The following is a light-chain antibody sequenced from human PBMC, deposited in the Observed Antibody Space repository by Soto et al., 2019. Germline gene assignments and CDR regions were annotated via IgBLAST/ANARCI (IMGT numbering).Light chain of an antibody. J-gene: IGKJ1*01. CDR2: AAS. V-gene: IGKV1-27*01. CDR3: QNYNNVPRT. CDR1: QGIASY. Sequence: DIQMTQSPSSLSASVGERATLTCRASQGIASYLAWFQQKPGKVPPLLIYAASTLQSGVPSRFSGSGFGTDFTLTISGLQPEDVATYYCQNYNNVPRTFGQGTKVDI.